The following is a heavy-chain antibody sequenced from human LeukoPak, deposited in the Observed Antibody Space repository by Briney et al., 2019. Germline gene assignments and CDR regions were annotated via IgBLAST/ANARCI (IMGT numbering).Heavy chain of an antibody. CDR3: AKGADYYDSSGYYNWFDP. Sequence: GGSLRLSCAASGFTFSNYWMTWVRQAPGKGLEWVAHINQDGSKEYYMDSVKARFTISRDNAKNSLYLQMNSLRAEDTALYYCAKGADYYDSSGYYNWFDPWGQGTLVTVSS. CDR1: GFTFSNYW. D-gene: IGHD3-22*01. V-gene: IGHV3-7*03. J-gene: IGHJ5*02. CDR2: INQDGSKE.